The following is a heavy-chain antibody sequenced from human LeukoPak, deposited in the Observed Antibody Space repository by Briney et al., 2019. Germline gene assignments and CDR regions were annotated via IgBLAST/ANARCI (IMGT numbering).Heavy chain of an antibody. CDR3: ARYSSGWYGDFDY. D-gene: IGHD6-19*01. CDR2: IYSTGST. CDR1: GGSISSYY. J-gene: IGHJ4*02. Sequence: SETLSLTCTVSGGSISSYYWGWIRQPAGRGLEWIGRIYSTGSTNYNPSLKSRVTMSVDTSKNQFSLKLSSVTAADTAVYYCARYSSGWYGDFDYWGQGTLVTVSS. V-gene: IGHV4-4*07.